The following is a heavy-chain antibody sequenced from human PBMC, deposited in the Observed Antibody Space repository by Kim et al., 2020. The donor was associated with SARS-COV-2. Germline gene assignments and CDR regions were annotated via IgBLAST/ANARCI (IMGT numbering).Heavy chain of an antibody. J-gene: IGHJ4*02. D-gene: IGHD2-15*01. Sequence: NYSQTFQGRLTITADSSATTSYMELTSLRSDDTAVYFCARGFGGTSGYFNDWGQGTLVTVSS. CDR3: ARGFGGTSGYFND. V-gene: IGHV1-3*01.